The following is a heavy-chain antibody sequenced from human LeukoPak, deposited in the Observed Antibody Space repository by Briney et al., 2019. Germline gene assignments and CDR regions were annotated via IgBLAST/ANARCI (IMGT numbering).Heavy chain of an antibody. Sequence: GGSLRLSCAASGFTFSNAWMSWVRQAPGKGLEWVGRIKSKTDGGTTDYAAPVKGRFTISRDDSKNTLYLQMNSLKTEDTAVYYCTTEGLYRSRIAAAGIAFDIWGQGTMVTVSS. CDR3: TTEGLYRSRIAAAGIAFDI. D-gene: IGHD6-13*01. V-gene: IGHV3-15*01. CDR2: IKSKTDGGTT. CDR1: GFTFSNAW. J-gene: IGHJ3*02.